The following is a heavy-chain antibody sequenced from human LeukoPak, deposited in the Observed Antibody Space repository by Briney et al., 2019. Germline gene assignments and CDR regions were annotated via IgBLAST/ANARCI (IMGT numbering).Heavy chain of an antibody. Sequence: GGSLRLSCAASGFTFSSYAMSWVRQAPGKGLEWVSIIYSAGHTYYADSVKGRFTISRDSSKDTLYLQMNSLRAEDTAVYYCARRLSSSWSHDYWGQGTLVTVSS. CDR3: ARRLSSSWSHDY. J-gene: IGHJ4*02. D-gene: IGHD6-13*01. CDR2: IYSAGHT. V-gene: IGHV3-66*01. CDR1: GFTFSSYA.